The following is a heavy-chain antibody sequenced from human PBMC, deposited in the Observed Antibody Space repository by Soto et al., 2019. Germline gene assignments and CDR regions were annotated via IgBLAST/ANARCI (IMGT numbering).Heavy chain of an antibody. CDR1: GGSFSGYY. J-gene: IGHJ6*02. CDR2: INHSGST. D-gene: IGHD6-13*01. V-gene: IGHV4-34*01. CDR3: ARGRGAAGGYYYYGMDV. Sequence: SETLSLTCAVYGGSFSGYYWSWIRQPPGKGLEWIGEINHSGSTNYNPSLKSRVTISVDTSKNQFSLKLSSVTAVDTAVYYCARGRGAAGGYYYYGMDVWGQGTTVT.